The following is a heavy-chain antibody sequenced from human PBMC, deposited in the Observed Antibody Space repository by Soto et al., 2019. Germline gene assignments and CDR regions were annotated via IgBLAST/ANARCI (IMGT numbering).Heavy chain of an antibody. V-gene: IGHV3-23*01. D-gene: IGHD2-15*01. CDR3: AKDSPVGVPLLRDLHD. Sequence: GSLRLSCAASGFTFSNYGMSWVRQAPGKGLEWVSVISGSGGSTYYADSVKGRFTLSRDNSKNTVYLQMNSLRAEDTAVYYCAKDSPVGVPLLRDLHDWGQGTLVTVSS. J-gene: IGHJ1*01. CDR1: GFTFSNYG. CDR2: ISGSGGST.